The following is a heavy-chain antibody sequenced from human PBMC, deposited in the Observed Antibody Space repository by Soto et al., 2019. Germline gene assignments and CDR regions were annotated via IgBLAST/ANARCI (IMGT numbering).Heavy chain of an antibody. Sequence: PSENLPDTNTVSGGSVSRECHYWSWVRQTPGKGLEWIGYIYYTGSTHYTPSLKGRVTMSVDTSRDQVSLRLRSVTRADMSVYYCARGPYDFPCGSHYYSRDV. CDR2: IYYTGST. CDR1: GGSVSRECHY. V-gene: IGHV4-61*01. J-gene: IGHJ6*01. D-gene: IGHD2-21*01. CDR3: ARGPYDFPCGSHYYSRDV.